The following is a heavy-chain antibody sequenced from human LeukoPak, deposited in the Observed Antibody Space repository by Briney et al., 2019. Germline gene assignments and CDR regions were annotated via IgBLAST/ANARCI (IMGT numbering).Heavy chain of an antibody. CDR1: GFRFSSYW. V-gene: IGHV3-7*01. D-gene: IGHD3-3*02. CDR2: INLDGSEK. Sequence: PGGSLRLSCAASGFRFSSYWMSWVRQAPGKGLEWVANINLDGSEKSYVDSVEGRFTISRDNAKNSLYLQMNSLRGDDTAVYHCARDSERSSSFAFDIWSQGTMVTGSS. J-gene: IGHJ3*02. CDR3: ARDSERSSSFAFDI.